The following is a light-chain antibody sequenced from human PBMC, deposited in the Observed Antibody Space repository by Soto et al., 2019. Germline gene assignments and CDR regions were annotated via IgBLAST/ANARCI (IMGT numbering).Light chain of an antibody. CDR3: QHLKTYPQT. V-gene: IGKV1-9*01. Sequence: DFQLTQSPSFLSASIGDRVTITCRASQAISNYLAWYQQKPGKAPKLLIYTASTLQSGIPSRFSGSGSGTEFNLPISSLQPEDFATYYCQHLKTYPQTFGQGTKVEIK. CDR2: TAS. CDR1: QAISNY. J-gene: IGKJ1*01.